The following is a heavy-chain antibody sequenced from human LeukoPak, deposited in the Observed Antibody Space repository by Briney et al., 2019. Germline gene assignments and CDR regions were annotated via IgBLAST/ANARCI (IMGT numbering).Heavy chain of an antibody. Sequence: GGSLRLSCAASGFTFSSYAMSWVRQAAGKGLEWVSAMSGSGGTTYYADSVKGRFTISRDNSMNTLYLQMNSLRAEDTAVFYCAKEPYSSSWNLFDYWGQGALVTVSS. V-gene: IGHV3-23*01. CDR1: GFTFSSYA. CDR2: MSGSGGTT. J-gene: IGHJ4*02. CDR3: AKEPYSSSWNLFDY. D-gene: IGHD6-13*01.